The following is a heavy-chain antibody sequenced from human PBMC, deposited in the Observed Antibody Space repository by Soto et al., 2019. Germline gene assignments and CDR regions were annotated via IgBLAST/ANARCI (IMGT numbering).Heavy chain of an antibody. J-gene: IGHJ4*02. Sequence: PGGSLRLSCAASGFTFSSYAMHWVRQAPGKGLEWVAVISYDGSNKYYADSVKGRFTISRDNSKNTLYLQMNSLRAEDTAVYYCARDSPNVDAYYFDYWGQGTLVTVSS. V-gene: IGHV3-30-3*01. D-gene: IGHD5-12*01. CDR2: ISYDGSNK. CDR1: GFTFSSYA. CDR3: ARDSPNVDAYYFDY.